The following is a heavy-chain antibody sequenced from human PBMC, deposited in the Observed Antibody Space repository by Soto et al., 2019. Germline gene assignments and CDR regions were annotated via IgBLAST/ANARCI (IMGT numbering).Heavy chain of an antibody. Sequence: PXESVKISCQAAGYSFISSWIGWVRQMPGKGLEWMGIIYPCDSDTRYSPSFQGQVTISADKSTSTAYLQWSSLKASDTATYYCARMMAASGTAFDYWGQGALVTVS. J-gene: IGHJ4*02. V-gene: IGHV5-51*01. CDR1: GYSFISSW. D-gene: IGHD6-13*01. CDR2: IYPCDSDT. CDR3: ARMMAASGTAFDY.